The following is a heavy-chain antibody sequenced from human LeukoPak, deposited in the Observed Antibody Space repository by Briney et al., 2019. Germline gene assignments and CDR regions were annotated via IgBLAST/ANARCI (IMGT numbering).Heavy chain of an antibody. Sequence: GRSLRLSCAASGFTFSSYGMHWARQAPGKGLEWVAVISYDGSNKYYADSVKGRFTISRDNSKNTLYLQMNSLRAEDTAVYYCAFLRRGAFDYWGQGTLVTVSS. CDR3: AFLRRGAFDY. D-gene: IGHD3-16*01. V-gene: IGHV3-30*03. J-gene: IGHJ4*02. CDR1: GFTFSSYG. CDR2: ISYDGSNK.